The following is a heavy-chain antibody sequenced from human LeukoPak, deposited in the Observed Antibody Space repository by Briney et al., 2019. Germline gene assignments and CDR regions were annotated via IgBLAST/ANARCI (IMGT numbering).Heavy chain of an antibody. D-gene: IGHD4-11*01. CDR2: MNPNSGNT. Sequence: ASVTVSCKASGYTFTSYGISWVRQATGQGLEWMGWMNPNSGNTAYAQKFQGRVTITRNTSISAAYMELSSLRSEDTAVYYCARGPWGPSPIFYNNYAYYFDYWGQGTLVGVSS. V-gene: IGHV1-8*03. CDR1: GYTFTSYG. J-gene: IGHJ4*02. CDR3: ARGPWGPSPIFYNNYAYYFDY.